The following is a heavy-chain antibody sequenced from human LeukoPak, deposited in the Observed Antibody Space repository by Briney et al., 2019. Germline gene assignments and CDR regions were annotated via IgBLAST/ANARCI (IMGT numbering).Heavy chain of an antibody. CDR1: GGSISSYY. D-gene: IGHD6-19*01. CDR2: ISYTGST. J-gene: IGHJ4*02. Sequence: PSETLSLTCNVSGGSISSYYWSWIRQPPGKGLEWIGYISYTGSTSYNPSLKSRVTVSVDTSKNQFSLKLSSVTAADTAVYYCARDAYSSSHLDYWGQGTLVTVSS. CDR3: ARDAYSSSHLDY. V-gene: IGHV4-59*01.